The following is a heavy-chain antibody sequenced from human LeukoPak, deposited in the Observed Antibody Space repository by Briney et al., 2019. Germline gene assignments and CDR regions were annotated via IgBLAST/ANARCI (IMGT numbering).Heavy chain of an antibody. J-gene: IGHJ5*02. V-gene: IGHV4-34*01. CDR1: GGSFSGYY. CDR3: ASITIFGVAGFDP. D-gene: IGHD3-3*01. CDR2: INHSRST. Sequence: SETLSLTCAVYGGSFSGYYWSWIRQPSGKGLEWIGEINHSRSTNYNPSLKSRVTISVDTSKNQFSLKLSSVTTADTAVYYCASITIFGVAGFDPWGQGTLVTVSS.